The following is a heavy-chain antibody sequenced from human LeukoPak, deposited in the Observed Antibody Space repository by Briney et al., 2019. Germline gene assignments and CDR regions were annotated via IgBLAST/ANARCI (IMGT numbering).Heavy chain of an antibody. CDR2: VYYSGST. Sequence: PSGTLSLTCTVSGGSINSNNWWSWVRQPPGKGLEWIGEVYYSGSTNYNPSLKGRVTILVDKSKNQFSMKLNSVTAADTAVYYCARVPVAASRHVDYWGQGTLVTVSS. J-gene: IGHJ4*02. CDR3: ARVPVAASRHVDY. CDR1: GGSINSNNW. D-gene: IGHD6-19*01. V-gene: IGHV4-4*02.